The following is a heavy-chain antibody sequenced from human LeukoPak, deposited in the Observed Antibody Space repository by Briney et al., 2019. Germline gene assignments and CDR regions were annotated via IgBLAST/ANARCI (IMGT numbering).Heavy chain of an antibody. CDR1: GFTFSSYA. Sequence: GGSLRLSCAASGFTFSSYAMSWVRQAPGKGLEWVSAISGSGGSTYYADSVKGRFTISRDNSKNTLYLQMNSLRAEDTAVYYCAKPSSYDFWSGYYLSLDYWGQGTLVTVSS. CDR2: ISGSGGST. CDR3: AKPSSYDFWSGYYLSLDY. D-gene: IGHD3-3*01. J-gene: IGHJ4*02. V-gene: IGHV3-23*01.